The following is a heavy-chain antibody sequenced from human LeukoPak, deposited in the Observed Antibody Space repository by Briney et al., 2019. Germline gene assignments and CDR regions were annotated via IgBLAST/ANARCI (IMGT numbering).Heavy chain of an antibody. V-gene: IGHV3-7*03. CDR1: GLTFSSSW. CDR3: ARDVGWFRFDY. Sequence: GGSLRLSCAVSGLTFSSSWMDWVRQAPGKGLEWVASINPDGNKKYSADSVKGRFTISRDNAKNSLYLQMNSLRVEDTAVYYCARDVGWFRFDYWGHGTLVTASS. J-gene: IGHJ4*01. CDR2: INPDGNKK. D-gene: IGHD2-15*01.